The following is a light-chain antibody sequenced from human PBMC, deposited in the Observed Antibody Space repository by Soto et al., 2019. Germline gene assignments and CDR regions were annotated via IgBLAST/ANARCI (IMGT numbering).Light chain of an antibody. J-gene: IGLJ1*01. CDR1: SSDVGGFNY. CDR3: SSYAGSNNPLFV. V-gene: IGLV2-8*01. CDR2: EVT. Sequence: QSVLTQPPSASGSPGQSITISCTGTSSDVGGFNYVSWHQQHPGKAPKVIIYEVTKRPSGVPDRFSGSKSANTASLTVSGLQAEDEDDYYCSSYAGSNNPLFVFGTGTKVTV.